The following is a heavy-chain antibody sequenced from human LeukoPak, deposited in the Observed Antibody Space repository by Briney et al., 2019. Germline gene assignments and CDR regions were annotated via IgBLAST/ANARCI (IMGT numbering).Heavy chain of an antibody. V-gene: IGHV4-59*08. CDR2: ISDTGIT. CDR1: GAFISSYF. J-gene: IGHJ6*02. Sequence: SETRSLTCTVSGAFISSYFWNWIRLPPGKGLEWIGYISDTGITSYNPSLRSRVTISVDTSKNLFSLKLSSVTAADTAVYYCASLYGSSWFTSGMDVWGLGTTLTVSS. CDR3: ASLYGSSWFTSGMDV. D-gene: IGHD6-13*01.